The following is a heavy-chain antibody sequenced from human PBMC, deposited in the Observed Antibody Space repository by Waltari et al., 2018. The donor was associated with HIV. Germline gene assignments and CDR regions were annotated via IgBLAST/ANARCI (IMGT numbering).Heavy chain of an antibody. D-gene: IGHD6-13*01. CDR3: ARRGMAAAGTGAGAFDY. Sequence: EVQLVQSGAEVKNPGESLKISCTGSGYSFTNYWLRWVRPIPGKGLEWMGIIYPGDSDTRYSPSFQGQVTISAVKSISTAYLQLSSLKASDTAMYYCARRGMAAAGTGAGAFDYWGQGTLVTVSS. J-gene: IGHJ4*02. V-gene: IGHV5-51*01. CDR1: GYSFTNYW. CDR2: IYPGDSDT.